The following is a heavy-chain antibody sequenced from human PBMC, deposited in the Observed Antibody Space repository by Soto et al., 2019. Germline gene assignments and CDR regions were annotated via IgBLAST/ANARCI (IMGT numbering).Heavy chain of an antibody. V-gene: IGHV4-39*01. CDR3: ARQFSGGSGNNWFDP. CDR2: IYYSGTT. CDR1: GGSIVTGFFY. Sequence: SETLSLTCTVSGGSIVTGFFYWGWIRQPPGKGLEWIGNIYYSGTTYYNPSLKSRVTISVDTSKNQFSLRLSSVTAADTAIYYCARQFSGGSGNNWFDPWGRGTLVTVSS. J-gene: IGHJ5*02. D-gene: IGHD5-12*01.